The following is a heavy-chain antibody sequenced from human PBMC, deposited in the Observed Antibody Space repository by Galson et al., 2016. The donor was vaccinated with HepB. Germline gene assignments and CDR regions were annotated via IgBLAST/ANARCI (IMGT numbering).Heavy chain of an antibody. D-gene: IGHD1-26*01. CDR3: VQGSTAPAV. CDR1: GFTFSNYG. V-gene: IGHV3-23*01. J-gene: IGHJ6*04. CDR2: ISRSGDST. Sequence: SLRLSCAASGFTFSNYGMTWVRQAPGKGLEVVSSISRSGDSTDYADSVKGRFTISRDNSKNTLSLQMNSLRADDAAVHYCVQGSTAPAVWGKGTTVTVSS.